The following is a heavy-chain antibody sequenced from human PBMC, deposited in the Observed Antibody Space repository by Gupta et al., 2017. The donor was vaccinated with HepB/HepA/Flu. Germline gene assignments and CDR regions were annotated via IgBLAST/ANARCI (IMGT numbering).Heavy chain of an antibody. CDR3: GRDAFGERDY. D-gene: IGHD3-10*01. CDR1: EFTFSNYW. J-gene: IGHJ4*02. CDR2: INSDGSRI. Sequence: EAQVEESGGGVVQAGGSRRLSCVASEFTFSNYWMHWFRQAPGKGLVWVSRINSDGSRIDYADSVKGRFTISRDNAKKTLYLQMNSLRAEDTAVYYRGRDAFGERDYWGQGVLVTVAS. V-gene: IGHV3-74*01.